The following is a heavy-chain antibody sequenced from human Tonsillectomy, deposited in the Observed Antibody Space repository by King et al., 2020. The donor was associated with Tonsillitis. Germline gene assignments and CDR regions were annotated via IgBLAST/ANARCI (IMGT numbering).Heavy chain of an antibody. CDR1: GYTFNFYD. D-gene: IGHD2-2*02. CDR2: MNPNSGNT. V-gene: IGHV1-8*01. J-gene: IGHJ4*02. CDR3: ARGDLGDCSSTRCYSVDY. Sequence: QLVQSGAEVKKPGASVKVSCKASGYTFNFYDINWVRQATGQGLEWMGWMNPNSGNTGYARKFQGRVTMTRNTSISTAYMELSSLKSEDTAVYYCARGDLGDCSSTRCYSVDYWGQGTLVTVSS.